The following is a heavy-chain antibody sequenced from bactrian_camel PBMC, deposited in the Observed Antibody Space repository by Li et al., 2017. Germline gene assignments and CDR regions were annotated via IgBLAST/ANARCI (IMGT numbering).Heavy chain of an antibody. Sequence: VQLVESGGGSVQAGGSLRLSCVATVASEYTYSGFSMGWFRQGPGKEREGVATIYSVGGSTYYADSVKGRFTISQDNAKNTVYLRMNSLKPEDTAMYYCAAKGGSCPVAISNANYWGQGTQVTVS. J-gene: IGHJ4*01. D-gene: IGHD6*01. V-gene: IGHV3S40*01. CDR2: IYSVGGST. CDR1: VASEYTYSGFS. CDR3: AAKGGSCPVAISNANY.